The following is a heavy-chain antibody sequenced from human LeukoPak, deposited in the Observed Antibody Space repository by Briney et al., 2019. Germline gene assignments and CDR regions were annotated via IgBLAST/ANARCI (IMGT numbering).Heavy chain of an antibody. CDR3: ARLTVVTNPGPPYWYFDL. CDR1: GGSISSYY. Sequence: PSETLSLTCTVSGGSISSYYWSWIRQPPGKGLEWIGYIYYSGSTNYNPSLKSRVTISVDTSKNQFSLKLSSVTAADTAVYYCARLTVVTNPGPPYWYFDLWGRGTLVTVSS. J-gene: IGHJ2*01. D-gene: IGHD4-23*01. V-gene: IGHV4-59*08. CDR2: IYYSGST.